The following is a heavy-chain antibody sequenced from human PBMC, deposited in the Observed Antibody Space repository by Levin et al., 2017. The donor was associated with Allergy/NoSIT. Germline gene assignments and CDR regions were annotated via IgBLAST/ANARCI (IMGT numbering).Heavy chain of an antibody. Sequence: PGGSLRLSCAASGFTFSSYGMHWVRQAPGKGLEWVAVIWYDGSNKYYADSVKGRFTISRDNSKNTLYLQMNSLRAEDTAVYYCARERSSSSHAFDIWGQGTMVTVSS. CDR2: IWYDGSNK. CDR3: ARERSSSSHAFDI. CDR1: GFTFSSYG. J-gene: IGHJ3*02. V-gene: IGHV3-33*01. D-gene: IGHD6-6*01.